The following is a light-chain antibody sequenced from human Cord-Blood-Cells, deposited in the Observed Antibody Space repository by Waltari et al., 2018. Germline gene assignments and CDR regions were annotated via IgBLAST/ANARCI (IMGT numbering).Light chain of an antibody. V-gene: IGKV3-15*01. CDR3: QQYNNWPYS. CDR2: GAS. Sequence: EIVMTQSPATLPVPPGERATLSCRASQRVSSYLAWYQQKPGPAHRLLIYGASTRATGIPARFSASGSGTEFTLTISSLQSEDFAGYYCQQYNNWPYSFGQGTKLEIK. CDR1: QRVSSY. J-gene: IGKJ2*03.